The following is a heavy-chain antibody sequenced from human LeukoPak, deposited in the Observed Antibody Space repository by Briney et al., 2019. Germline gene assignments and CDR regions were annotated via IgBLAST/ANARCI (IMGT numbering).Heavy chain of an antibody. CDR2: IYYSGST. CDR1: GGSISSSSYC. D-gene: IGHD1-26*01. CDR3: ARPSSGSYSDY. Sequence: PSETPSLTCTVSGGSISSSSYCWGWIRQPPGKGLEWIGSIYYSGSTYYNPSLKSRVTISVDTSKNQFSLKLSSVTAADTAVYYCARPSSGSYSDYWGQGTLVTVSS. V-gene: IGHV4-39*01. J-gene: IGHJ4*02.